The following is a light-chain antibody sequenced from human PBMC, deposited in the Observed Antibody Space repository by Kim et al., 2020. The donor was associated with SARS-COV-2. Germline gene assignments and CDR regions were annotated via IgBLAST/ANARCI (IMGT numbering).Light chain of an antibody. V-gene: IGLV2-8*01. J-gene: IGLJ2*01. CDR1: SSDVGGQKY. CDR3: TSYGGSNNLV. Sequence: QSALTQPPSASVSPGQSVTISCTGTSSDVGGQKYVSWYQQQPGKAPKLMIYEVNRRPSGVPDRFSGSKSGNTASLTVSRLQAEDEADYYCTSYGGSNNLVIGGGTQLTVL. CDR2: EVN.